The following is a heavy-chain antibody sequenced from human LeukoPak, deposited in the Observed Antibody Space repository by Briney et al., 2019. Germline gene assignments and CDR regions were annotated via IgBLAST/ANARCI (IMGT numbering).Heavy chain of an antibody. CDR1: GGSISSGSYY. CDR3: ASGFRGQLGYFDY. Sequence: SETLSLTCTVSGGSISSGSYYWSWIRQPAGKGLEWIGRIHASGSINYNPSLKSRVSISADMSKNQFSLRLSSVTAADTALYYCASGFRGQLGYFDYWGQGTLVTVSS. J-gene: IGHJ4*02. CDR2: IHASGSI. V-gene: IGHV4-61*02. D-gene: IGHD1-1*01.